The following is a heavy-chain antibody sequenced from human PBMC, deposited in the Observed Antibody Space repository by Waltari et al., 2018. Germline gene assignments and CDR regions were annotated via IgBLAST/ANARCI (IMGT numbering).Heavy chain of an antibody. D-gene: IGHD6-13*01. CDR2: ISYNGGTT. CDR1: GFIFSRYA. CDR3: ARDQFGLAAVRALLS. J-gene: IGHJ4*02. Sequence: EVQLLESGGDLVQPGGSLRLSCTVSGFIFSRYAITWVRQAPGKGLEWVSGISYNGGTTYYADSVKARFTISRDNSRNTLFLQMNSLRAEDTAVYYCARDQFGLAAVRALLSWGRGTLVTVSS. V-gene: IGHV3-23*01.